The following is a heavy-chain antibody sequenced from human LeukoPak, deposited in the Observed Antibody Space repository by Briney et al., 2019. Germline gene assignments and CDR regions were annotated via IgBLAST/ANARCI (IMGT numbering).Heavy chain of an antibody. D-gene: IGHD3-10*01. Sequence: GGSLRLSCAASGFTFSSYAMHWVRQAPGKGLEWVAVISYDGSNKYYADSVKGRFTISRDNSKNTLYLQMNSLRAEDTAVYYCASSPSGSFYYFDYWGQGTLVTVSS. J-gene: IGHJ4*02. CDR3: ASSPSGSFYYFDY. CDR2: ISYDGSNK. CDR1: GFTFSSYA. V-gene: IGHV3-30*14.